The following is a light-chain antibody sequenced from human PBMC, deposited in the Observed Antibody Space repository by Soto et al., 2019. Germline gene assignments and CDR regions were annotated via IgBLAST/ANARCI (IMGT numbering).Light chain of an antibody. V-gene: IGLV1-44*01. Sequence: QSVLTQPPSASGTPGRGVPSLFFEGSSNIGSNTVNWYQQLPGTAPKLLINSNNQRPSGVPDRFSGSKSGTSASLAISGLQSEDEADYYCAAWDDSLNGVVFGGGTKLTVL. CDR1: SSNIGSNT. CDR3: AAWDDSLNGVV. CDR2: SNN. J-gene: IGLJ2*01.